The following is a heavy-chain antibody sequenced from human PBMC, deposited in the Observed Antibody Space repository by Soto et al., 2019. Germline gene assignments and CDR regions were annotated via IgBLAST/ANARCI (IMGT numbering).Heavy chain of an antibody. CDR3: TTDVTTVTPYYSYCMDV. CDR2: IKSKTDGGTT. D-gene: IGHD4-4*01. J-gene: IGHJ6*02. V-gene: IGHV3-15*01. Sequence: GGSLRLSCAASGFTFSNAWMSWVRQAPGKGLEWVGRIKSKTDGGTTDYAAPVKGRFTISRDDSKNTLYLQMNSLKTEDTAVYYCTTDVTTVTPYYSYCMDVSGPGTTLTVSS. CDR1: GFTFSNAW.